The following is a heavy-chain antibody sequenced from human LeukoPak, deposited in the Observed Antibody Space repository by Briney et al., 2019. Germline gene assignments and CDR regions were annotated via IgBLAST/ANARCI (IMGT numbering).Heavy chain of an antibody. Sequence: GGSLRLSCEASGFTFSSYWMSWVRQAPGKGLEWVANIRTDGSEKYYVDSVKGRFTISRDNAKNSLYLQMNSLRAEDTAVYYCARDYTGYFPWGQGTLVIVSS. D-gene: IGHD3-9*01. CDR1: GFTFSSYW. CDR2: IRTDGSEK. V-gene: IGHV3-7*03. J-gene: IGHJ5*02. CDR3: ARDYTGYFP.